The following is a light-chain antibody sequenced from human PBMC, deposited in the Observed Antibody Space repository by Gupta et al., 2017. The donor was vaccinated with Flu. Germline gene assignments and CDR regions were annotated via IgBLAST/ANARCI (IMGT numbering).Light chain of an antibody. CDR2: AAG. J-gene: IGKJ1*01. CDR3: QQWNSFPWT. V-gene: IGKV1-12*01. CDR1: QGLGNW. Sequence: DIQMTQSPSSASPSVGDRLPITCRVRQGLGNWLARYQQKPGKAPKLLIYAAGKVDSGVPSRFSGTGSETDFALTISSRQPDDFANYYCQQWNSFPWTFGRRTKVEIK.